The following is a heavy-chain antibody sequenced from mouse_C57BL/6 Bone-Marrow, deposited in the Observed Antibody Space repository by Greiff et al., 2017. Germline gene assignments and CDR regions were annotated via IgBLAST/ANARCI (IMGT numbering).Heavy chain of an antibody. CDR3: ARRCLDY. CDR1: GFTFSSYG. J-gene: IGHJ2*01. Sequence: EVQGVESGGDLVKPGGSLKLSCAASGFTFSSYGMSWVRQTPDKRLEWVATISSGGSYTYYPDSVKGRFTISRDNAKNTLDLQMSSRKSEDTAMYYCARRCLDYWGQGTTLTVSS. CDR2: ISSGGSYT. V-gene: IGHV5-6*01.